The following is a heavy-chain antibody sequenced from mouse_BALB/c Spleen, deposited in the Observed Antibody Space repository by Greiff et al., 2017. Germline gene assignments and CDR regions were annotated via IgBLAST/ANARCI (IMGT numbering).Heavy chain of an antibody. V-gene: IGHV3-6*02. CDR3: ARGAYGNYDFDY. Sequence: EVQLQESGPGLVKPSQSLSLTCSVTGYSITSGYYWNWIRQFPGNKLEWMGYISYDGSNNYNPSLKNRISITRDTSKNQFFLKLNSVTTEDTATYYCARGAYGNYDFDYWGQGTTLTVSS. J-gene: IGHJ2*01. CDR2: ISYDGSN. CDR1: GYSITSGYY. D-gene: IGHD2-1*01.